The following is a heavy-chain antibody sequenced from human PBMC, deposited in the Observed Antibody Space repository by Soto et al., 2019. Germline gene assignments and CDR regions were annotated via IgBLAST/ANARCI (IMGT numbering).Heavy chain of an antibody. CDR1: GYTFTNYD. CDR3: ARYNWNSDYYYYAMDV. V-gene: IGHV1-8*01. D-gene: IGHD1-7*01. CDR2: MNPNSGNT. J-gene: IGHJ6*02. Sequence: ASVKVSCKASGYTFTNYDINWVRQASGQGLEWMGWMNPNSGNTGYAQKFQGRVTMTSDASISTAYMELSSLRSEDTAVYYCARYNWNSDYYYYAMDVWGQGTTVTVSS.